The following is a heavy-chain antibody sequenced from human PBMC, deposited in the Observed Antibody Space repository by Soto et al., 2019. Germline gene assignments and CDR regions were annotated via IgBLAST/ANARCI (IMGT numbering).Heavy chain of an antibody. J-gene: IGHJ5*02. CDR1: GGSISSGGYY. CDR3: ARGRVFWSGYFAYNWFDP. CDR2: IYYSGST. V-gene: IGHV4-31*03. D-gene: IGHD3-3*01. Sequence: SETLSLTCTVSGGSISSGGYYWSWIRQHPGKGLEWIGYIYYSGSTYYNPSLKSRVTISVDTSKTQFSLKLSSVTAADTAVYYCARGRVFWSGYFAYNWFDPWGQGTLVTVSS.